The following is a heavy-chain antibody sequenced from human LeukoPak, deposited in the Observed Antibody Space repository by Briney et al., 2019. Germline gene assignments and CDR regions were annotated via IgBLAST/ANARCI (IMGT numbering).Heavy chain of an antibody. J-gene: IGHJ4*02. CDR3: ASQGNYYNPDFDY. V-gene: IGHV4-39*01. CDR2: IYYSGST. Sequence: PSETLSLTCTVSGGSISSSSYYWGWIRQPPGKGLEWIGSIYYSGSTYYNPSLKSRVTISVDTSKNQFSLKLSSVTAADTAVYYCASQGNYYNPDFDYWGQGTLVTVSS. CDR1: GGSISSSSYY. D-gene: IGHD3-10*01.